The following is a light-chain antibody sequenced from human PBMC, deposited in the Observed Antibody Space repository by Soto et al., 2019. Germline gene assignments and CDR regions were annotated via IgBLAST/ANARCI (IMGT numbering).Light chain of an antibody. CDR2: AAS. CDR3: QQVYSTPWT. Sequence: DIQMTQSPSSLSASVGDRVTITCRASQSISSYLNWYQQKPGKAPKLLIYAASSLQSGVPSRFSGSGSGTNFTLTISILQPEDFATYYCQQVYSTPWTFGQGTRVDIK. V-gene: IGKV1-39*01. CDR1: QSISSY. J-gene: IGKJ1*01.